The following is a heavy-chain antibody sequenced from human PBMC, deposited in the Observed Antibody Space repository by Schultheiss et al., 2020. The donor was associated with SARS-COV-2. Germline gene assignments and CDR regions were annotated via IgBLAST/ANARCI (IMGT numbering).Heavy chain of an antibody. CDR3: ARDRSSGWSNFDY. J-gene: IGHJ4*02. CDR1: GYTFTSYG. D-gene: IGHD6-19*01. Sequence: ASVKVSCKASGYTFTSYGISWVRQAPGQGLEWMGWISAYNGNTNYAQKLQGRVTMTRDTSISTAYMELSRLRSDDTAVYYCARDRSSGWSNFDYWGQGTLVTVSS. V-gene: IGHV1-18*01. CDR2: ISAYNGNT.